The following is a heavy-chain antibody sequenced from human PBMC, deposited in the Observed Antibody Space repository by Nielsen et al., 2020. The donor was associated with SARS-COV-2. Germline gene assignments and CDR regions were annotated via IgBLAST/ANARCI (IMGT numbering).Heavy chain of an antibody. J-gene: IGHJ4*02. CDR3: ARDGEAPVGY. CDR2: ISSSSSYI. Sequence: GESLKISCAASGFTFSSYSMNWVRQAPGKGLEWVSSISSSSSYIYYADSVKGRFTISRDNAKNSLYLQMNSLRAEDTAVYYCARDGEAPVGYWGQGTLVTVSS. V-gene: IGHV3-21*01. CDR1: GFTFSSYS. D-gene: IGHD3-10*01.